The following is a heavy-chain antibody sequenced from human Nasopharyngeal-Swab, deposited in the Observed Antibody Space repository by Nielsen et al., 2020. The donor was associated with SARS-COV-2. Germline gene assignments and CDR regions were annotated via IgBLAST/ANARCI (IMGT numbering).Heavy chain of an antibody. Sequence: GGSLRLSCAASGFTFSSYAMSWVRQAPGKGLEWVSAISGSGGSTYYADSVKGRFTISRDNSKNTLYLQMNSLRAEDTAIYYCAKGGTAHYYFDYWAQGTLVTVSS. D-gene: IGHD2-21*02. V-gene: IGHV3-23*01. CDR3: AKGGTAHYYFDY. J-gene: IGHJ4*02. CDR2: ISGSGGST. CDR1: GFTFSSYA.